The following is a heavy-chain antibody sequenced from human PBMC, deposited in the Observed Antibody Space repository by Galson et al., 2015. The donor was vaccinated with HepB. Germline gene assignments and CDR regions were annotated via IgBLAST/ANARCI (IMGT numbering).Heavy chain of an antibody. CDR2: ISYDGSNK. J-gene: IGHJ5*02. Sequence: SLRLSCAASGFTFSSYGMHWVRQAPGKGLEWVAVISYDGSNKYYADSVKGRFTISGDNSKNTLYLQMNSLRAEDTAVYYCARGPSVKAPKGDFDPWGQGTLVTVSS. CDR3: ARGPSVKAPKGDFDP. CDR1: GFTFSSYG. V-gene: IGHV3-30*03. D-gene: IGHD2-21*02.